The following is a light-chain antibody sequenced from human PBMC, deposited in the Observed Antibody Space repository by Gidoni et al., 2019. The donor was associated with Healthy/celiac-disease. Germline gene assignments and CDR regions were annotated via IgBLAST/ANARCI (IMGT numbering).Light chain of an antibody. V-gene: IGKV3-11*01. CDR1: QSVNVY. J-gene: IGKJ4*01. CDR2: DAS. Sequence: EIVLTQSPATLSLSPGERATLSCRASQSVNVYLAWYQQKPGQAPRRLIYDASNRATGIPARFSGSGSETDFTLTISSLETEDFAVYYCQHRRNWPLTFGGGTKVEIK. CDR3: QHRRNWPLT.